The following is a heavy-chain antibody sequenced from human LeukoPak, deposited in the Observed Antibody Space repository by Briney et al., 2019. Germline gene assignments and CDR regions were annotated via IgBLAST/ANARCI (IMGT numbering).Heavy chain of an antibody. V-gene: IGHV4-39*07. CDR2: IYYSGST. CDR3: ARETLRSGWYDMVDWFDP. D-gene: IGHD6-19*01. J-gene: IGHJ5*02. CDR1: GGSISSSSYY. Sequence: SETLSLTCTVSGGSISSSSYYWGWIRQPPGKGLEWIGSIYYSGSTYYNPSLKSRVTISVDTSKNQFSLKLSSVTAADTAVYYCARETLRSGWYDMVDWFDPWGQGTLVTVSS.